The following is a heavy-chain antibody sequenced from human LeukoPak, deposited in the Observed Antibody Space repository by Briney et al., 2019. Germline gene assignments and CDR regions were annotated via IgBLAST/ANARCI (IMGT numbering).Heavy chain of an antibody. CDR3: ARVGELLFQGGFDY. Sequence: WASVKVSCTASGGTFSGYAISWVRQAPGQGLEWMGGIIPIFGTANYAQKFQGRVTITADESTSTAYMELSSLRSEDTAVYYCARVGELLFQGGFDYWGQGTLVTVSS. CDR2: IIPIFGTA. CDR1: GGTFSGYA. D-gene: IGHD1-26*01. J-gene: IGHJ4*02. V-gene: IGHV1-69*13.